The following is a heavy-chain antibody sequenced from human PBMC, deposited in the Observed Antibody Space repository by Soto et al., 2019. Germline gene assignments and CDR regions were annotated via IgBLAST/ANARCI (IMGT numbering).Heavy chain of an antibody. Sequence: GSLRLSCVVAGVTFSMYWMHGVRQVPGQSPFWVSRISYDGTSENYADSVRGRFTISRDNSKNTLYLQMNNLKAEDTASYYSKRGTRDDSSGTGDHWRKGT. CDR3: KRGTRDDSSGTGDH. CDR1: GVTFSMYW. CDR2: ISYDGTSE. V-gene: IGHV3-74*01. J-gene: IGHJ4*02. D-gene: IGHD1-1*01.